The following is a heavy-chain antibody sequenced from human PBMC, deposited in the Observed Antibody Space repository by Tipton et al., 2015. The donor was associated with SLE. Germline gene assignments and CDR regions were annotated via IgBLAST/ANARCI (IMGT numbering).Heavy chain of an antibody. D-gene: IGHD1-1*01. Sequence: TLSLTCTVSGGSISSGNYYWSWIRQPAGKGLEWIGYIYTSGSTNYNPSLKSRVSISVDTSRNQFSLKLSSVTAADTAVYYCARVVNWDWYFDLWGRGTLVTVSS. CDR1: GGSISSGNYY. CDR3: ARVVNWDWYFDL. V-gene: IGHV4-61*09. J-gene: IGHJ2*01. CDR2: IYTSGST.